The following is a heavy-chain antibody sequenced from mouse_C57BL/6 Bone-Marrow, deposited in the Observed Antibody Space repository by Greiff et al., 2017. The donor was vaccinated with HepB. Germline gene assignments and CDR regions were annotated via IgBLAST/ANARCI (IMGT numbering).Heavy chain of an antibody. CDR2: INSDGGST. J-gene: IGHJ3*01. Sequence: EVKLMESGGGLVQPGESLKLSCESNEYEFPSHDMSWVRKTPEKRLELVAAINSDGGSTYYPDTMERRIIISRDNTKKTLYLQMSSLRSEDTALYYCARHYYDCDRAWFAYWGQGTLVTVSA. CDR3: ARHYYDCDRAWFAY. CDR1: EYEFPSHD. D-gene: IGHD2-4*01. V-gene: IGHV5-2*01.